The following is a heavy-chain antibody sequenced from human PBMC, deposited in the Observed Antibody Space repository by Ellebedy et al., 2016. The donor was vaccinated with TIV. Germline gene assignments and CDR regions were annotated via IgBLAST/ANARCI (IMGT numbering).Heavy chain of an antibody. CDR2: IYYSGST. V-gene: IGHV4-39*07. CDR3: ARGLRGPFDY. CDR1: GGSISSSDYY. J-gene: IGHJ4*02. Sequence: MPSETLSLTCTVSGGSISSSDYYWGWIRQPPGTGLEWLGTIYYSGSTDYNPSLTSRVTISVDRSKNQFSLKLASVSAADTAVYYCARGLRGPFDYWGQGTLVTVSS.